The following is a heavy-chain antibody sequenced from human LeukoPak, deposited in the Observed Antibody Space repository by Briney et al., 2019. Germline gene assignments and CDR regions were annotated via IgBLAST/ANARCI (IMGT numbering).Heavy chain of an antibody. Sequence: SETLSLTCSVSGGSTSGYYWSWLRQPPGKGLEGRGYIYHSGSTYYNPSLKSRVTISVDRSKNQFSLKLSSVTAADTAVYYCARGASRGGRFYFDYWGQGTLVTVSS. J-gene: IGHJ4*02. V-gene: IGHV4-30-2*01. CDR1: GGSTSGYY. D-gene: IGHD3-10*01. CDR2: IYHSGST. CDR3: ARGASRGGRFYFDY.